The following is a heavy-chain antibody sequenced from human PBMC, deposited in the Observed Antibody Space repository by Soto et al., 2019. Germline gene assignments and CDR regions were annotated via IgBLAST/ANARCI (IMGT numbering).Heavy chain of an antibody. Sequence: QVQLVQSGAEVKKPGASVKVSCKASGYTFTSYAMHWVRQAPGQRLEWMGWINAGNGNTKYSQKFQGRVTITRDTSASTAYMELSSLRSEDTAVYYCASLHTYSSSWYFSFDYWGQGTLVTVSS. D-gene: IGHD6-13*01. V-gene: IGHV1-3*01. CDR1: GYTFTSYA. J-gene: IGHJ4*02. CDR2: INAGNGNT. CDR3: ASLHTYSSSWYFSFDY.